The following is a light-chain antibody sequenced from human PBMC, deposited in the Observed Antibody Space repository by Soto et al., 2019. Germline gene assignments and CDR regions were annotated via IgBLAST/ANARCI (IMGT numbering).Light chain of an antibody. CDR1: QGIRND. J-gene: IGKJ4*01. CDR3: LQDYHYPLT. CDR2: AAS. V-gene: IGKV1-6*01. Sequence: AIQVTQSPSSLAASVGDRVTITCRASQGIRNDLGWYQQKPGKAPKLLIYAASSLQSGVPSRFSGSGSGTDFTLTISSVQPEDFATYYCLQDYHYPLTFGGGTKVEIK.